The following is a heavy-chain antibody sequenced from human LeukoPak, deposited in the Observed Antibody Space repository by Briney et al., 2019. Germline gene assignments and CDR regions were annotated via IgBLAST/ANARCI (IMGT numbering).Heavy chain of an antibody. CDR2: ISAGGGA. V-gene: IGHV3-23*01. J-gene: IGHJ4*02. CDR1: GFTLSNYA. CDR3: ANEKYYFDY. Sequence: GGSLRLSCAASGFTLSNYAMSWVRQAAGKGLEWVSTISAGGGAYYADSVKGRFTISGDNSKSTLYLQMNSLRAEDTAVYYCANEKYYFDYWGQGTLVTVSS.